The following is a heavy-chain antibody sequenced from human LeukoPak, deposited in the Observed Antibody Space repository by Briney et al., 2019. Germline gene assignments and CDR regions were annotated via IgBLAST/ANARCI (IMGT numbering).Heavy chain of an antibody. CDR1: GGSFSGYY. D-gene: IGHD3-10*01. Sequence: SETLSLTCAVYGGSFSGYYWSWIRQPPGKGLEWIGEINHSGSTNYNPSLKSRVTISVDTSKNQFSLKLSSVTAADTAVYYCAGGSDVNYFDYWGQGTLVTVSS. V-gene: IGHV4-34*01. CDR3: AGGSDVNYFDY. CDR2: INHSGST. J-gene: IGHJ4*02.